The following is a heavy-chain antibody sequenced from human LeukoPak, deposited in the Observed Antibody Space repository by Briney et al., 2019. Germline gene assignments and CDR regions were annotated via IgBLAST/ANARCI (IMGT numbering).Heavy chain of an antibody. J-gene: IGHJ4*02. V-gene: IGHV4-39*01. CDR2: IYYSRST. Sequence: SETLSLTCTVSGGSISSSSYYWGWIRQPPGKGLEWIGSIYYSRSTYYNPSLKSRVTISVDTSKNQFSLKLSSVTAADTAVYYCARVSGYDFWSGYSNYFDYWGQGTLVTVSS. CDR3: ARVSGYDFWSGYSNYFDY. D-gene: IGHD3-3*01. CDR1: GGSISSSSYY.